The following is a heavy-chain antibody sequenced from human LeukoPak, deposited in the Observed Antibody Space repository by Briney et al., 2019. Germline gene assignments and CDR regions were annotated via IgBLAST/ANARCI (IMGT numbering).Heavy chain of an antibody. CDR1: GGSFSGYY. Sequence: SETLSLTCAVYGGSFSGYYWSWIRQPPGKGLEWIGEINHSGSTNYNPSLKSRVTISVDTSKNQFSLKLSSVTAADTAVYYCARGRRGIGGATTLHHWGQGTLVTVSS. CDR2: INHSGST. J-gene: IGHJ5*02. V-gene: IGHV4-34*01. D-gene: IGHD1-26*01. CDR3: ARGRRGIGGATTLHH.